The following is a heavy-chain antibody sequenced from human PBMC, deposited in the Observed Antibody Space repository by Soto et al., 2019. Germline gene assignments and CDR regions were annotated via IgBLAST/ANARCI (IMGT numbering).Heavy chain of an antibody. J-gene: IGHJ4*02. Sequence: QVQLVQSGAEVKKPGSSVKVSCKASGGTFSSYTISWVRQAPGQGLEWMGRIIPILGIANYAQKFQGRVTITADKSTSTAYMELSSLRSEDTAVYYCAVQEQGDGYNYRVDYWGQGTLVTVSS. V-gene: IGHV1-69*02. CDR3: AVQEQGDGYNYRVDY. D-gene: IGHD5-12*01. CDR2: IIPILGIA. CDR1: GGTFSSYT.